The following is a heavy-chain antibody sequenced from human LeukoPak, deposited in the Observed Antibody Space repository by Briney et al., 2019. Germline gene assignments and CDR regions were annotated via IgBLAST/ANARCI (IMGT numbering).Heavy chain of an antibody. CDR1: GFTFDDYA. V-gene: IGHV3-9*01. Sequence: GGSLRLSCAASGFTFDDYAMHWVRQAPGKGLEWVSGISWNSGSIGYADSVKGRFTISGDNAKNSLYLQMNSLRAEDTALYYCAKVWINYYDSPAAFDIWGQGAMVTVSS. D-gene: IGHD3-22*01. J-gene: IGHJ3*02. CDR3: AKVWINYYDSPAAFDI. CDR2: ISWNSGSI.